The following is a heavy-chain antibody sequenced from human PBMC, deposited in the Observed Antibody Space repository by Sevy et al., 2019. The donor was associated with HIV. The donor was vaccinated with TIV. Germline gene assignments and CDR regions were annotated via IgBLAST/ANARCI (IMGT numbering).Heavy chain of an antibody. J-gene: IGHJ4*02. Sequence: SETLSLTCTVSGGSISISNYYWGWIRQPPGKGLEWIGSIYYSGGTYNNPSLQSRFTISVDTSKNQFSLRLSSVTAADTAVYYCARHPGYSYGPYYFDYWGQGTLVTVSS. V-gene: IGHV4-39*01. CDR2: IYYSGGT. CDR1: GGSISISNYY. CDR3: ARHPGYSYGPYYFDY. D-gene: IGHD5-18*01.